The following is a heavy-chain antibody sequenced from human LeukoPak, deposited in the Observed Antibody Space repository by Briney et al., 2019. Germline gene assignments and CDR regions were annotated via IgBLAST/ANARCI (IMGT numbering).Heavy chain of an antibody. CDR1: GGXFSSYA. V-gene: IGHV1-69*01. CDR2: IIPIFGTA. CDR3: ARVDTATHDAFDI. D-gene: IGHD5-18*01. Sequence: ASVKVSCKASGGXFSSYAISWVRQAPGQGLEWMGGIIPIFGTANYAQKFQGRVTITADESTSTAYMELSSLRSEDTAVYYCARVDTATHDAFDIWGQGTMVTVSS. J-gene: IGHJ3*02.